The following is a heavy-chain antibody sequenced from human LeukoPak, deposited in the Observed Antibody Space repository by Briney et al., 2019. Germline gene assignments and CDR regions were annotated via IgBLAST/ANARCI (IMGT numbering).Heavy chain of an antibody. CDR3: ARVQSSSSWYVVRAYYYYGMDV. CDR1: GFTFSNAW. V-gene: IGHV3-15*01. J-gene: IGHJ6*02. Sequence: GGSLRLSCAASGFTFSNAWMSWVRQAPGKGLEWVGRIKSKTDGGTTDYAAPVKGRFTISRDDSKNTLYLQMNSLKTEDIAVYYCARVQSSSSWYVVRAYYYYGMDVWGQGTTVTVSS. D-gene: IGHD6-13*01. CDR2: IKSKTDGGTT.